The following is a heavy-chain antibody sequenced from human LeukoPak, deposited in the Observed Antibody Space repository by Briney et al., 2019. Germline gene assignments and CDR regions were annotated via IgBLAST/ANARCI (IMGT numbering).Heavy chain of an antibody. CDR2: ISYVGSNK. Sequence: GGSLRLSCAASGFTFSSYAMHWVRQAPGKGLEWVAVISYVGSNKYYADSVKGRFTISRDNSKNTLYLQMNSLRAEDTAVYYCASGGSYYDSSGYLPGYWGQGTLVTVSS. V-gene: IGHV3-30-3*01. J-gene: IGHJ4*02. CDR1: GFTFSSYA. CDR3: ASGGSYYDSSGYLPGY. D-gene: IGHD3-22*01.